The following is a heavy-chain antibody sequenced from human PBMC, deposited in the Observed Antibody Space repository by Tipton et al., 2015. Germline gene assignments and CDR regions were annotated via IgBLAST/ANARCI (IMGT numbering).Heavy chain of an antibody. J-gene: IGHJ3*02. Sequence: QSGPEVKKPGESPKISCKGSGYSFSNYWIGWVRQMPGKGLEWMGIIYPGDSHTRYNPSFQGQVTISADKSISTAYLHWSSLKASDTAMYYCARHVSFYYDTHGSDALDIWAQGTMVTVSS. CDR3: ARHVSFYYDTHGSDALDI. CDR2: IYPGDSHT. D-gene: IGHD3-22*01. V-gene: IGHV5-51*01. CDR1: GYSFSNYW.